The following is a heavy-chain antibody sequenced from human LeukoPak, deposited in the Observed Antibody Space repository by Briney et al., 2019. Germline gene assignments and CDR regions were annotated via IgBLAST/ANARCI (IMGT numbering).Heavy chain of an antibody. J-gene: IGHJ4*02. CDR1: GYTFISYG. CDR2: ISAYNGNT. CDR3: ARSSVGYSHNLGPGDY. D-gene: IGHD5-18*01. Sequence: ASVKVSCKASGYTFISYGISWVRQAPGQGLEWMGWISAYNGNTNYAQNLQGRVTMTTDTSTSTAYMELRSLRSDDTAVYYCARSSVGYSHNLGPGDYWGQGTLVTVSS. V-gene: IGHV1-18*04.